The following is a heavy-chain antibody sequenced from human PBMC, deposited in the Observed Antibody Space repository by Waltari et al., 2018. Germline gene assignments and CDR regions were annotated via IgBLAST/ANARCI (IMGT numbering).Heavy chain of an antibody. CDR1: RDHVPEHY. Sequence: LVQSGAEVMKPGASVQVSCKASRDHVPEHYKHWGRQAPGQGLEWMGWVNPNGGGTNYAQRFAGRITVTWDTSISTAYMEFSRLTSGDTAVYFCAREYCGGDCRLFDYWGQGTLVTVSS. CDR2: VNPNGGGT. V-gene: IGHV1-2*02. J-gene: IGHJ4*02. D-gene: IGHD2-21*02. CDR3: AREYCGGDCRLFDY.